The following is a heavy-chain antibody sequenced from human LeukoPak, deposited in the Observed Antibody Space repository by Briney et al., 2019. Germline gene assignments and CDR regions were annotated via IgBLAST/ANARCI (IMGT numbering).Heavy chain of an antibody. J-gene: IGHJ4*02. Sequence: GGSLRLSCAASGFTFSRYWMHWVRQAPGKGLVSVSRINGDGSSTRYADSVKGRFTISRDNATNTLYLEMNSLRAEDTAVYYCVRDQGGATDLRFDYWGQGTLVTVSS. V-gene: IGHV3-74*01. CDR3: VRDQGGATDLRFDY. CDR1: GFTFSRYW. D-gene: IGHD1-26*01. CDR2: INGDGSST.